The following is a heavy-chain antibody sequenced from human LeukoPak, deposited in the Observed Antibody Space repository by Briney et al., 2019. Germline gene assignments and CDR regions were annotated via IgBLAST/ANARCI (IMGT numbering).Heavy chain of an antibody. J-gene: IGHJ5*02. CDR3: AREKDDHGDPGPLDA. V-gene: IGHV3-30*02. CDR2: IRYDGTNK. Sequence: GGSLRLSCAASGFTFSSYGMHWVRQAPGKGLEWVAFIRYDGTNKYYADSVKARFTISRDNSKNTLFLQMNSLRAEDTAVYYCAREKDDHGDPGPLDAWGQGDLVTVSS. D-gene: IGHD4-17*01. CDR1: GFTFSSYG.